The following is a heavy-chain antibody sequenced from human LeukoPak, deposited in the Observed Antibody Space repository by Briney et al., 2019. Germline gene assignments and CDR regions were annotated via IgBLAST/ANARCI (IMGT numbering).Heavy chain of an antibody. CDR2: IIPIFGAT. CDR1: GGTFSSYA. D-gene: IGHD6-19*01. V-gene: IGHV1-69*13. J-gene: IGHJ4*02. CDR3: ARDTVAVAGTFDY. Sequence: SVNVSCKASGGTFSSYAINWVRQAPGQGLEWMGGIIPIFGATTYAQRFQDRVTIIADESTSTAYMELSSLRSEDTAMYYCARDTVAVAGTFDYWGQGTLVTVSS.